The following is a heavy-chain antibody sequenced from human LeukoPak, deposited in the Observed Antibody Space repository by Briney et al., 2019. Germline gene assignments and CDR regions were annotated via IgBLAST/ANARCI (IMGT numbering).Heavy chain of an antibody. Sequence: ASVKVSCKASGYTFTGYYIHWVRQAPGQGPEWMGWINPNSGDTNYAQKFQGRVTMTRDTSITTAYMELTRLRSDDTAVYYCVRVLPSTGWGQGTLVTVSS. V-gene: IGHV1-2*02. CDR1: GYTFTGYY. J-gene: IGHJ4*02. CDR3: VRVLPSTG. CDR2: INPNSGDT.